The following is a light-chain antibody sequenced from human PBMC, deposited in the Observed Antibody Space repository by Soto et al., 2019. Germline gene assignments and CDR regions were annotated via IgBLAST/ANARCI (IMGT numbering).Light chain of an antibody. V-gene: IGKV3-11*01. J-gene: IGKJ5*01. Sequence: EIVMTQPPATLSVSPGERAPLSGRASQSVSSNLAWFQQKPGQAHRLLIYDASNRATGVPARFSGSGSGTDFTLTISSLEPEDFAVYYCQQRSSWPPTVGQGTRLEIK. CDR2: DAS. CDR3: QQRSSWPPT. CDR1: QSVSSN.